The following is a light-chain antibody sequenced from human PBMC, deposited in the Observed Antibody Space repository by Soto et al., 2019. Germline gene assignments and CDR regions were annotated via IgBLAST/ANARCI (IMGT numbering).Light chain of an antibody. Sequence: DIQMTQSPSSLSASVGDRVTITCRASESISNNLNWYQQKPGKAPKLLIYAASTLQSGVPSRFSGGGSGTDFTLTIGSLQPEDFTTYYCQQTYSTPRGAFGQGTEVEIK. CDR2: AAS. J-gene: IGKJ1*01. CDR1: ESISNN. V-gene: IGKV1-39*01. CDR3: QQTYSTPRGA.